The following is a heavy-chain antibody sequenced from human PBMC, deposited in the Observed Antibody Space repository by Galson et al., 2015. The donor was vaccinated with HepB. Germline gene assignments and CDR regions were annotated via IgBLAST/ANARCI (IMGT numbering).Heavy chain of an antibody. V-gene: IGHV3-48*02. Sequence: SLRLSCAASGFTFSNYRLNWVRQAPGKGLEWVSYIDIIDTTTQYADSVKGRFTISRDNAKNSLFLQMNILRDEDTAVYYCAREVSGTFHDFDIWGQGTMVTVSS. CDR1: GFTFSNYR. D-gene: IGHD2/OR15-2a*01. CDR3: AREVSGTFHDFDI. J-gene: IGHJ3*02. CDR2: IDIIDTTT.